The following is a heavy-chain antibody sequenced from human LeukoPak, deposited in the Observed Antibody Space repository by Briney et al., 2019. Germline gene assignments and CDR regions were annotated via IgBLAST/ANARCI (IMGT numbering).Heavy chain of an antibody. D-gene: IGHD1-26*01. V-gene: IGHV3-53*03. CDR2: IYSGGST. CDR3: ARGGSYLSAFDI. CDR1: GGSISRYY. J-gene: IGHJ3*02. Sequence: ETLSLTCTVSGGSISRYYWSWIRQPPGKGLEWVSIIYSGGSTFYADSVKGRFTISRDNSKNTLYLQMNSLRAEDTAVYYCARGGSYLSAFDIWGQGTMVTVSS.